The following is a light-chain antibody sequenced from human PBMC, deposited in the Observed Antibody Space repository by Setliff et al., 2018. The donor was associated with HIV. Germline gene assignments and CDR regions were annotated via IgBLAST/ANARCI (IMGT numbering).Light chain of an antibody. CDR1: SRDIGAYNY. V-gene: IGLV2-11*01. J-gene: IGLJ1*01. CDR2: DVS. CDR3: CSYAGNAYV. Sequence: QSALTQPRSVSGSPGQSVTISCTGTSRDIGAYNYVSWYQQHPDKAPKLIIYDVSRRPSGVPDRFSGSKSGNTASLTISGLQAEDEADYYCCSYAGNAYVFGAGTKVTVL.